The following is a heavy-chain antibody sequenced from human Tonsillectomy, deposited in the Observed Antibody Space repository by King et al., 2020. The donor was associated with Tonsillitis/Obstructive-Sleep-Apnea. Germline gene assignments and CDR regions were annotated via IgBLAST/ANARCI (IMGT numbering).Heavy chain of an antibody. CDR3: ARDPLPPETDSTYGWHWFDP. J-gene: IGHJ5*02. Sequence: QLVQSGAEVKKPGSSVKVSCKASRGPFSTYPISWVRQAPGQGLEWMGGIIPIFGAGTYAQKFQGRLAITADESTRTAYMELSRLTSEATAVYYCARDPLPPETDSTYGWHWFDPWGQGTLVTVSS. V-gene: IGHV1-69*12. CDR2: IIPIFGAG. D-gene: IGHD6-19*01. CDR1: RGPFSTYP.